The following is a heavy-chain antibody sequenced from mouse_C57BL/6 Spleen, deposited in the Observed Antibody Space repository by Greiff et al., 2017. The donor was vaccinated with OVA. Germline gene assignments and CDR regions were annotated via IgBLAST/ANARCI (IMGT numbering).Heavy chain of an antibody. CDR2: IDPSDSYT. CDR3: ARSGNYYDYDRDYYFDY. Sequence: QVQLQQPGAELVKPGASVKLSCKASGYTFTSYWMQWVKQRPGQGLEWIGEIDPSDSYTNYNQKFKGKATLTVDTSSSTAYMQLSSLTSEDSAVYYCARSGNYYDYDRDYYFDYWGQGTTLTVSS. D-gene: IGHD2-4*01. V-gene: IGHV1-50*01. J-gene: IGHJ2*01. CDR1: GYTFTSYW.